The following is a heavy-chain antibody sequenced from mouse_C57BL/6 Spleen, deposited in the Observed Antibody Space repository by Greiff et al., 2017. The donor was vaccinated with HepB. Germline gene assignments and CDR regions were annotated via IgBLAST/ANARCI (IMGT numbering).Heavy chain of an antibody. CDR2: IYPGSGNT. Sequence: VQLQESGAELVRPGASVKLSCKASGYTFTDYYINWVKQRPGQGLEWIARIYPGSGNTYYNEKFKGKATLTAEKSSSTAYMQLSSLTSEDSAVYFCARRRDNYAMDYWGQGTSVTVSS. CDR1: GYTFTDYY. J-gene: IGHJ4*01. V-gene: IGHV1-76*01. CDR3: ARRRDNYAMDY.